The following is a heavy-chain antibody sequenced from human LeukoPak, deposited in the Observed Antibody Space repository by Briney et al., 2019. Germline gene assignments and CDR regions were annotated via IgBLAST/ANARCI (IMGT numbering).Heavy chain of an antibody. V-gene: IGHV3-23*01. CDR3: TSDPRIGRYFDY. D-gene: IGHD1-26*01. CDR2: ISGSGGST. J-gene: IGHJ4*02. CDR1: GFTFSSYA. Sequence: GGSLRLSCAASGFTFSSYAMSWVRQAPGKGLEWVSAISGSGGSTVYADSVKGRFTISRDNSKNTLYLQMNSLRAEDTAVYYCTSDPRIGRYFDYWGQGALVTVSS.